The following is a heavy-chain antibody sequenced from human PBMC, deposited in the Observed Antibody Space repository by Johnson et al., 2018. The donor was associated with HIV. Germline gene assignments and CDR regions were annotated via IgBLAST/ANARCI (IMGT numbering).Heavy chain of an antibody. CDR1: GFSFSSYA. V-gene: IGHV3-30*18. D-gene: IGHD6-6*01. J-gene: IGHJ3*02. CDR3: AKGPNGQLDDAFHI. Sequence: QVQLVESGGGVVQPGRSLRLSCAASGFSFSSYAMHWVRQSPGTGRVWVAVLSFDGGAKYYADSVKGRFTNSRDNSKNTLYLQMNSLRAEDTAVYYCAKGPNGQLDDAFHIWGQGTMVTVSS. CDR2: LSFDGGAK.